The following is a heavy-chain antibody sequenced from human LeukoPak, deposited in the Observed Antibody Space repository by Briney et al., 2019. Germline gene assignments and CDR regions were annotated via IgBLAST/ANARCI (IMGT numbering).Heavy chain of an antibody. CDR2: INPSGGST. V-gene: IGHV1-46*01. CDR3: ARETGYAYGRAPLDY. J-gene: IGHJ4*02. D-gene: IGHD5-18*01. Sequence: SVKVSCKASGYTFTSYYMHWVRQAPGQGLEWMGIINPSGGSTSYAQKFQGRVTMTRDMSTSTVYMELSSLRSEDTAVYYRARETGYAYGRAPLDYWGQGTLVTVSS. CDR1: GYTFTSYY.